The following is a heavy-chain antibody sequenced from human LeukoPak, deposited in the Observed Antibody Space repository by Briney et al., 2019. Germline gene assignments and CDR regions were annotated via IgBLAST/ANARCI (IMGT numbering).Heavy chain of an antibody. J-gene: IGHJ4*02. V-gene: IGHV3-30*02. CDR3: ARKYAGGFDY. CDR1: RFTFSSYG. D-gene: IGHD4-23*01. CDR2: IRYDGSNS. Sequence: GGSLRLSCVGSRFTFSSYGMHWVRQAPGEGLEWVAFIRYDGSNSYYIDSVKGRFTISRDNSKNTLYLQMNSLRAEDTAVYYCARKYAGGFDYWGQGTLVTVSS.